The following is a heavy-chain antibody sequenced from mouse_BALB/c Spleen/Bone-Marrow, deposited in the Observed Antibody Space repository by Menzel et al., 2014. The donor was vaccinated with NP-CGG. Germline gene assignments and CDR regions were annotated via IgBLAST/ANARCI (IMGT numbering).Heavy chain of an antibody. J-gene: IGHJ3*01. Sequence: EVKLVESGGGLVQPGGSLKLSCAASGFDFSRFWMSWVRQAPGKGLEWIGEINPDSRTINCAPSLKDKFIISRDNAKNTLFLQMSKVRSEDAALYYCERLCYYGVFAYWGQGTLVTVSA. CDR3: ERLCYYGVFAY. CDR1: GFDFSRFW. D-gene: IGHD1-1*01. CDR2: INPDSRTI. V-gene: IGHV4-1*02.